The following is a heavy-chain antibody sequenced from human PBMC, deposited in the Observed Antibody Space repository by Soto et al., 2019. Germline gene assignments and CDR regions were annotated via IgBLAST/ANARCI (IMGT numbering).Heavy chain of an antibody. CDR1: GFTVSSNY. D-gene: IGHD3-10*01. V-gene: IGHV3-66*01. Sequence: GGSLRLSCAASGFTVSSNYMSWVRQAPGKGLEWVSVIYSGGSTYYADSVKGRFTISRDNSKNTLYLQMNSLRAEDTAVYYCARVGGYYGSGSYYTNTFDYWGQGTLVTVSS. CDR2: IYSGGST. CDR3: ARVGGYYGSGSYYTNTFDY. J-gene: IGHJ4*02.